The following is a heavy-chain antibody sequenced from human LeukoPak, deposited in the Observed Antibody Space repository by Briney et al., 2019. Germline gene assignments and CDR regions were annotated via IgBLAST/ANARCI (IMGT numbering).Heavy chain of an antibody. CDR3: ARGSHLRYFDWTRSVLRGDAFDI. D-gene: IGHD3-9*01. V-gene: IGHV3-7*01. CDR2: ITPDGRDR. J-gene: IGHJ3*02. CDR1: GVTFGMHW. Sequence: GGSLRLSCAASGVTFGMHWMNWVRQAPGKGLEWVASITPDGRDRYYVDSVKGRFTISRENAKNSLYLQMNRLRAGDTAVYYCARGSHLRYFDWTRSVLRGDAFDIWGQGTMVTVSS.